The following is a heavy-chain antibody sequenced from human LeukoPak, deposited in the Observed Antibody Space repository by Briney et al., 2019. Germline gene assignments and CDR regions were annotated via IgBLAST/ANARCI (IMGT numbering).Heavy chain of an antibody. CDR3: ARHVEVRGVNAFDI. D-gene: IGHD3-10*01. V-gene: IGHV4-39*01. CDR1: GGSISSSSYY. Sequence: SETLSLTCTVSGGSISSSSYYWGWIRQPPEKGLEWIGSIYYSGSTYYNPSLKSRVTISVDTSKNQFSLKLSSVTAADTAVYYCARHVEVRGVNAFDIWGQGTMVTVSS. J-gene: IGHJ3*02. CDR2: IYYSGST.